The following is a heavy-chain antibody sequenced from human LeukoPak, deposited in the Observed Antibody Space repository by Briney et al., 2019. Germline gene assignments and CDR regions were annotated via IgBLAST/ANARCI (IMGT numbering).Heavy chain of an antibody. Sequence: PGGSLRLSCAASGFTFSNYALMWVRQAPGKGLEWVSAIRGSGYGTFYADSVEGRFTISRDNSKNMLYLQMNSLRAEDTALYYCARDPNGDYIGAFDMRGQGTKVTVSS. CDR2: IRGSGYGT. CDR3: ARDPNGDYIGAFDM. D-gene: IGHD4-17*01. V-gene: IGHV3-23*01. CDR1: GFTFSNYA. J-gene: IGHJ3*02.